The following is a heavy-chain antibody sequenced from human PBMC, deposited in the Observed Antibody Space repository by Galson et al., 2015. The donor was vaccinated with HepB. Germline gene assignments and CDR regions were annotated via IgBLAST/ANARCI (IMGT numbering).Heavy chain of an antibody. CDR2: ISAYNGNT. Sequence: SVKVSCKASGYTFTSYGISWVRQAPGQGLEWMGWISAYNGNTNYAQKLQGRVTMTTDTSTSTAYMELRSLRSDDTAVYYCARDQYDFWSGYYLEDYWGQGTLVTVSS. D-gene: IGHD3-3*01. CDR3: ARDQYDFWSGYYLEDY. CDR1: GYTFTSYG. J-gene: IGHJ4*02. V-gene: IGHV1-18*04.